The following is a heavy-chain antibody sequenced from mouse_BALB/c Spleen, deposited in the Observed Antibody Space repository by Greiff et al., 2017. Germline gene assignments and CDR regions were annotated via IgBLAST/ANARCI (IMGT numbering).Heavy chain of an antibody. CDR3: ARGRGSLWGYYDFDY. Sequence: EVQLVESGGGLVKPGGSLKLSCAASGFTFSSYAMSWVRQTPEKRLEWVASISSGGSTYYPDSVKGRFTISRDNARNILYLQMSSLRSEDTAMYYCARGRGSLWGYYDFDYWGQGTTLTVSS. V-gene: IGHV5-6-5*01. D-gene: IGHD2-3*01. J-gene: IGHJ2*01. CDR2: ISSGGST. CDR1: GFTFSSYA.